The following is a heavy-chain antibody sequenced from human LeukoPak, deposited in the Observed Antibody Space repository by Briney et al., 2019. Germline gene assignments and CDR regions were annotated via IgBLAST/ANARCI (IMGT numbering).Heavy chain of an antibody. CDR3: ARVRLADERAWAY. CDR1: GYTFSDFY. D-gene: IGHD3-3*02. V-gene: IGHV1-2*02. CDR2: ITPKSGDT. J-gene: IGHJ4*02. Sequence: ASVTVSCKASGYTFSDFYIHWVRQAPGQPLEYLGWITPKSGDTYSPQRFQRRVTMTRDASISTAYMELSSLRSDDTAVYFCARVRLADERAWAYWGQGTLVTVSS.